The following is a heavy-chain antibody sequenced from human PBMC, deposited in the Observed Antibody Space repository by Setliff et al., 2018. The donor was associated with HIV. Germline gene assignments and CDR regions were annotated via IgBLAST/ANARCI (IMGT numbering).Heavy chain of an antibody. CDR1: GGSLGGHY. CDR2: IFASGTT. V-gene: IGHV4-4*07. CDR3: ARDRCNYGSGSSAYNWFDL. D-gene: IGHD3-10*01. J-gene: IGHJ5*01. Sequence: PSETLSLTCTVSGGSLGGHYWSWIRQPAGKRLGWIGRIFASGTTKYNPSLKRRVSMSIDTSKDQFSLNLNSVTAADAAVYFCARDRCNYGSGSSAYNWFDLWGLGTLVTVSS.